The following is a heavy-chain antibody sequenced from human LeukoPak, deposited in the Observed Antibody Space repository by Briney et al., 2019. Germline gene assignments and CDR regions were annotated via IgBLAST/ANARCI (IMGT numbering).Heavy chain of an antibody. CDR3: TKLVTHFVY. V-gene: IGHV3-23*01. J-gene: IGHJ4*02. Sequence: GGSLRLSCAAYGFTFSSYAMSWARQAPGKGLEWVSSISGSGGNTYYPDSVKGRFTISRDNSKNTLYMQMNSLRAEDTAVYYCTKLVTHFVYWGQGTRVTVSS. CDR2: ISGSGGNT. CDR1: GFTFSSYA. D-gene: IGHD4-23*01.